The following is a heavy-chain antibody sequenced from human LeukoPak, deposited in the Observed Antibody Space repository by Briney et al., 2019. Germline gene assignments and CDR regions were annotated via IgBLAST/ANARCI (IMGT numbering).Heavy chain of an antibody. CDR1: GGSISSGGYY. Sequence: PSETLSLTCTVSGGSISSGGYYWSWVRQPPGKGLEWIGEIYHSGSTNYNPSLKSRVTISVDKSKNQFSLKLSSVTAADTAVYYCASRGYSYGYADYWGQGTLVTVSS. CDR2: IYHSGST. D-gene: IGHD5-18*01. V-gene: IGHV4-39*07. CDR3: ASRGYSYGYADY. J-gene: IGHJ4*02.